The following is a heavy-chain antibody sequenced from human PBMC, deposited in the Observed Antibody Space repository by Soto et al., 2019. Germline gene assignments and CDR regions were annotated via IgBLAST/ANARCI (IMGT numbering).Heavy chain of an antibody. V-gene: IGHV3-9*01. Sequence: PGGSLRLSCAASGFTFDDYAMHWVRQAPGKGLEWVSGISWNSDNIVYADSVKGRFTISRDNAKNSLYLQMNSLRAEDTAVYYCARDTVTTKYYFDYWGQGTLVTVSS. CDR1: GFTFDDYA. CDR3: ARDTVTTKYYFDY. J-gene: IGHJ4*02. D-gene: IGHD4-17*01. CDR2: ISWNSDNI.